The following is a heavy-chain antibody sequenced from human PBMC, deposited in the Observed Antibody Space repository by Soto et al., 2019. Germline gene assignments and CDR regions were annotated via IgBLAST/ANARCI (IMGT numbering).Heavy chain of an antibody. Sequence: PSETLSLTCAVSGGSISSSNWWSWVRQPPGKGLEWIGEIYRSGSTNYNPSLKSRVTISVDESKNQFSLKLSSVTAADTAVYYCARLWFGESTRDYYYYGMDVWGQGTTVTVSS. CDR3: ARLWFGESTRDYYYYGMDV. CDR1: GGSISSSNW. J-gene: IGHJ6*02. CDR2: IYRSGST. V-gene: IGHV4-4*02. D-gene: IGHD3-10*01.